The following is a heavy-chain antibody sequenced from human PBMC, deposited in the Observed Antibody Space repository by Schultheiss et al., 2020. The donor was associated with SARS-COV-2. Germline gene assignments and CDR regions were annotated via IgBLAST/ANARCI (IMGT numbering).Heavy chain of an antibody. Sequence: GESLKISCAASGFTFDDYAMHWVRQAPGKGLVWVSRINSDGSSTSYADSVKGRFTISRDNAKNTLYLQMNSLRAEDTAVYYCASLDDYGDPFRHWGQGTLVTVSS. D-gene: IGHD4-17*01. V-gene: IGHV3-74*01. CDR3: ASLDDYGDPFRH. J-gene: IGHJ1*01. CDR2: INSDGSST. CDR1: GFTFDDYA.